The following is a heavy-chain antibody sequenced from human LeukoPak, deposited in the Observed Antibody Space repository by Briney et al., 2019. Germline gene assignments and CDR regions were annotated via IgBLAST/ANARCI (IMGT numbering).Heavy chain of an antibody. D-gene: IGHD3-22*01. V-gene: IGHV4-59*08. CDR3: ARGARYYYDSSGYYSLPHFDY. CDR2: IYCSGRT. Sequence: SETLSLTCSVPGGSLSSSYWSWIRQPTGKGLERNGYIYCSGRTNYHPHLKSRVTKTVDTTKNQCSLKLSSVTAADTAGYYCARGARYYYDSSGYYSLPHFDYWGQGTLVTVSS. CDR1: GGSLSSSY. J-gene: IGHJ4*02.